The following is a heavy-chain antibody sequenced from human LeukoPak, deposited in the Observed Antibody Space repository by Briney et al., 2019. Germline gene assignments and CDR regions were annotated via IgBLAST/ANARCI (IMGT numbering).Heavy chain of an antibody. J-gene: IGHJ5*02. CDR1: GFTFNTYW. CDR2: IKTDGSST. D-gene: IGHD3-10*01. CDR3: AKGGSYYTSSWFDP. V-gene: IGHV3-74*01. Sequence: GGSLRLSCAASGFTFNTYWMHWIRQAPGKGLEWVSRIKTDGSSTTYADSVKGRFTISRDNAKSTLYLQMNSLRAEDTAVYYCAKGGSYYTSSWFDPWGQGTLVTVSS.